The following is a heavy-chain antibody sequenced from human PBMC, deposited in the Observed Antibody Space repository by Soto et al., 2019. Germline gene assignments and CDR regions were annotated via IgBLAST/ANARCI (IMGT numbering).Heavy chain of an antibody. Sequence: SETLSLTCTVSGGSISSYYWSWIRQPPGKGLEWIGYIYYSGSTNYNPSLKSRVTISVDTSKNQFSLKLSSVTAADTAVYYCARHGGIAARPGYYYYYYMDVWGKGTTVTVSS. D-gene: IGHD6-6*01. CDR1: GGSISSYY. CDR3: ARHGGIAARPGYYYYYYMDV. J-gene: IGHJ6*03. V-gene: IGHV4-59*08. CDR2: IYYSGST.